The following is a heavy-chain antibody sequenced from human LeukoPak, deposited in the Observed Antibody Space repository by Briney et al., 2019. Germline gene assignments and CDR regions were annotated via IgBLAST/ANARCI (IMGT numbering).Heavy chain of an antibody. CDR3: ARGRVGQLLEY. J-gene: IGHJ4*02. V-gene: IGHV3-21*01. CDR2: ISSSSSYI. Sequence: GGSLRLSCAASGFTFSSYSMNWVSQAPGKGLEWVSSISSSSSYIYYADSVKGRFTISRDNAKNSLYLQMNSLRAEDTAVYYCARGRVGQLLEYWGQGTLVTVSS. CDR1: GFTFSSYS. D-gene: IGHD2-2*01.